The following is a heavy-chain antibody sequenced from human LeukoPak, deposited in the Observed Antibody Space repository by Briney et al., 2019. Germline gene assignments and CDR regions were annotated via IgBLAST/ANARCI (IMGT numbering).Heavy chain of an antibody. Sequence: ASVKVSCKASGGTFSSYAISWVRQAPGQGLEWMGRIIPIFGIANYAQKFQGRVTITADKSTSTAYMELRSLRSDDTAVYYCAMELNSGGSWRDYWGQGTLVTVSS. CDR1: GGTFSSYA. V-gene: IGHV1-69*04. J-gene: IGHJ4*02. D-gene: IGHD2-15*01. CDR2: IIPIFGIA. CDR3: AMELNSGGSWRDY.